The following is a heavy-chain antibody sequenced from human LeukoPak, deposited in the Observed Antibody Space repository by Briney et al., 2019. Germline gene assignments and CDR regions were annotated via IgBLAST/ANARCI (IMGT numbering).Heavy chain of an antibody. D-gene: IGHD3-3*01. Sequence: GASVKVSCKASGYTFTAFYIHWVRQAPGQGLEWMGIINPSGGTTSYAQNFQGRVTMTRDTSTNTVYMELSSLRSEDTAVYYCARDPQYYDFWNGRYGGWFDPWGQGTLVTVSS. CDR3: ARDPQYYDFWNGRYGGWFDP. V-gene: IGHV1-46*01. CDR2: INPSGGTT. CDR1: GYTFTAFY. J-gene: IGHJ5*02.